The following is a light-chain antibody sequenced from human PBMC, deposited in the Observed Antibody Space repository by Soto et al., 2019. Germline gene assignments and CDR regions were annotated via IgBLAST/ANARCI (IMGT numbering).Light chain of an antibody. CDR1: QSIGEW. J-gene: IGKJ2*01. CDR2: RAF. CDR3: QHYDSYPVT. Sequence: DIQMTQSPVTLSPSVGDRVAITCRASQSIGEWLAWYQHKPGKAPKLLIYRAFHLATGVPSRFSGSGSGTEFTFTISSLQPDDFATYYCQHYDSYPVTFGQGTNLEI. V-gene: IGKV1-5*03.